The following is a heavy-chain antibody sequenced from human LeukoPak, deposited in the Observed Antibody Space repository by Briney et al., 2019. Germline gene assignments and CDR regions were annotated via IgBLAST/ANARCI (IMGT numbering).Heavy chain of an antibody. CDR2: INHSGST. CDR3: ARGAYCSGGSCYHNPYYYYHMDV. J-gene: IGHJ6*03. D-gene: IGHD2-15*01. Sequence: SSETLSLTCAVYGGSFSGYYWSWIRQPPGKGLEWIGEINHSGSTNYNPSLKSRVTISVDTSKNQFSLKLTSVTAADTAVYYCARGAYCSGGSCYHNPYYYYHMDVWGKGTTVTVSS. CDR1: GGSFSGYY. V-gene: IGHV4-34*01.